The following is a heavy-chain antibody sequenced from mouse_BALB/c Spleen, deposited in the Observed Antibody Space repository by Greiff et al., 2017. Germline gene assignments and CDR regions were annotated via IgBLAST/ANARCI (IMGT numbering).Heavy chain of an antibody. CDR3: ARWGYYGSSLLYAMDY. CDR2: INPYNGAT. Sequence: GQLQQSGPELVKPGASVKISCKASGYSFTGYYMHWVKQSHVKSLEWIGRINPYNGATSYNQNFKDKASLTVDKSSSTAYMELHSLTSEDSAVYYCARWGYYGSSLLYAMDYWGQGTSVTVSS. CDR1: GYSFTGYY. D-gene: IGHD1-1*01. V-gene: IGHV1-31*01. J-gene: IGHJ4*01.